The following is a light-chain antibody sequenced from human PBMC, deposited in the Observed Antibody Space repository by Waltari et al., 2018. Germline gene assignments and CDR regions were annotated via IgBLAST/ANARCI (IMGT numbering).Light chain of an antibody. J-gene: IGKJ1*01. Sequence: ETVMTQSPSTLSVSPGERATLSCRASQSVSSKLAWYQKKPGQAPRLLIYEASTRATGSPSKLSGSGSGAEFTLTISSLQSDDFAVYFCQQYSNCPPVTFGQGTKVEIQ. CDR1: QSVSSK. CDR2: EAS. CDR3: QQYSNCPPVT. V-gene: IGKV3-15*01.